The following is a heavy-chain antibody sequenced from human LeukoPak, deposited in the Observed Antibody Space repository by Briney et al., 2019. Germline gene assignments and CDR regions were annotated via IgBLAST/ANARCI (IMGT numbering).Heavy chain of an antibody. CDR3: ARDEARYSSGYYPNWFDP. Sequence: VSVKVSCKASGYTFSSYGISWVRQAPGQGLEWMGWISGYNGNTHYAHNLQGRVTMTTDTSTSTAYMELRSLRSDDTAVYYCARDEARYSSGYYPNWFDPWGQGTLVTVSS. D-gene: IGHD3-22*01. J-gene: IGHJ5*02. CDR1: GYTFSSYG. V-gene: IGHV1-18*01. CDR2: ISGYNGNT.